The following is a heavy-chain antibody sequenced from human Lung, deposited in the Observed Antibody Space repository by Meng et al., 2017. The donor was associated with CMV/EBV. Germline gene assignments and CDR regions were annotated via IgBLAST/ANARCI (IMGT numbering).Heavy chain of an antibody. J-gene: IGHJ2*01. CDR1: GASVTDHY. CDR2: VYYSEYT. V-gene: IGHV4-59*02. CDR3: ARISRYCSSTSCYKYFDL. Sequence: SETLSLTCTVSGASVTDHYWSWIRQPPGKGLEWIGYVYYSEYTNDNPSLKSRVTILADTSENQFSLHLYSVTAADTAVYFCARISRYCSSTSCYKYFDLWGRGXLVTVSS. D-gene: IGHD2-2*02.